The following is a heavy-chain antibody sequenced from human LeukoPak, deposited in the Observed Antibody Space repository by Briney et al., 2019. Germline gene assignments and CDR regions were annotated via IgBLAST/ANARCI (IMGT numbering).Heavy chain of an antibody. D-gene: IGHD6-19*01. V-gene: IGHV3-21*01. CDR1: GFTFSSYS. CDR3: ARVPTVANFDY. J-gene: IGHJ4*02. CDR2: ISSSSYI. Sequence: PGGSLRVSCAASGFTFSSYSMNWVRQAPGKGLEWVSSISSSSYIYYGDSVKGRFTISRDNAKNSLYLQMNSLRAEDTAVYYCARVPTVANFDYWGQGTLVTVSS.